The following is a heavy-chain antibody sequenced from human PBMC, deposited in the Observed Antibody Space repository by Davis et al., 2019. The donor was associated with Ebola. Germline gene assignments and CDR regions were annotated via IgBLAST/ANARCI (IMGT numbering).Heavy chain of an antibody. V-gene: IGHV1-18*04. J-gene: IGHJ6*04. CDR1: GYTFTSYG. Sequence: ASVKVSCKAPGYTFTSYGITWVRQAPGQGLEWTGWINPHNGNTNYAQNVQGRVTMTTDTSTSTAYMEVGSLRSEDTAVYYCAIPGYSSGWYYYYGMDVWGKGTTVTVSS. D-gene: IGHD6-19*01. CDR3: AIPGYSSGWYYYYGMDV. CDR2: INPHNGNT.